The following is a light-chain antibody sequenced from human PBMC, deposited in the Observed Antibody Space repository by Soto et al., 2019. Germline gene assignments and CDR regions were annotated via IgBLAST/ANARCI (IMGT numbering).Light chain of an antibody. Sequence: ERVLTQSPGTLSLSPGERATLSCRASQSVSDNYLAWYQQKRGQAPRLLMYGASRRAPGIPDRFSGSGSGTDFTLTVSRLESEDFGVYYCQYFGYSVSTFGQGTRLEIK. CDR2: GAS. CDR1: QSVSDNY. V-gene: IGKV3-20*01. J-gene: IGKJ5*01. CDR3: QYFGYSVST.